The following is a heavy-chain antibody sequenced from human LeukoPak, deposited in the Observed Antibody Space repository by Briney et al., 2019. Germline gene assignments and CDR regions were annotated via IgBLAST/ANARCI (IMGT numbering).Heavy chain of an antibody. CDR1: GFTFSSYA. CDR3: AQVGDSGAFDI. J-gene: IGHJ3*02. Sequence: GGSLRLSCAASGFTFSSYAVSWVRQTPGKGLEWVSSVSGSESNTYYADSVKGRFTISRDNSKNTLYLQMNSLRAEDTAVYYCAQVGDSGAFDIWGQGTMVTVSS. CDR2: VSGSESNT. V-gene: IGHV3-23*01. D-gene: IGHD2-21*02.